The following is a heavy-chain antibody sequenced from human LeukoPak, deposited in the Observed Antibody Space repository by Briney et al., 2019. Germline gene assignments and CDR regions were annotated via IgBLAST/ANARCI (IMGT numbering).Heavy chain of an antibody. CDR2: IIPILGIA. Sequence: PMASVKVSCKPSLGTFRSYTISWVPEAPGPGLEWMGRIIPILGIANYAQKFQGRVTITADKSTSTAYMELSSLRSEDTAVYYCARAYCSGGSCYFDYWGQGTLVTVSS. CDR1: LGTFRSYT. V-gene: IGHV1-69*02. J-gene: IGHJ4*02. CDR3: ARAYCSGGSCYFDY. D-gene: IGHD2-15*01.